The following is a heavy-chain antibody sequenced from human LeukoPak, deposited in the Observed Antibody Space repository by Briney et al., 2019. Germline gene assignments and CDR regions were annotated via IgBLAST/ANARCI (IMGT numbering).Heavy chain of an antibody. V-gene: IGHV3-21*01. J-gene: IGHJ4*02. CDR2: ISSGSSYI. CDR1: GFTFSSYA. D-gene: IGHD6-6*01. Sequence: GGSLRLSCAASGFTFSSYAMSWVRQAPGKGLEWVSSISSGSSYINYTDSLKGRFTISRDNAKNSLFLQMNSLRAEDTAVYYCARGLAMYSNSYFDYWGQGTLVTVSS. CDR3: ARGLAMYSNSYFDY.